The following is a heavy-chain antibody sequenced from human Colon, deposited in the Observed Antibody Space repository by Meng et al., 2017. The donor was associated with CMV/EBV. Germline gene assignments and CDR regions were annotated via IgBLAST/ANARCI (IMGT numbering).Heavy chain of an antibody. Sequence: VGSGGAVVQPVRSLRLSRTASGFMFISSSIHWVRQARGKGLEWVAVIGNDEITKFYADSVRDRFIISRDNSKNSVSLQMDSLRPEDTAVYYCAKEGRNEGTHFDYWGQGTLVTVSS. CDR2: IGNDEITK. V-gene: IGHV3-30-3*01. J-gene: IGHJ4*02. CDR1: GFMFISSS. CDR3: AKEGRNEGTHFDY. D-gene: IGHD1-14*01.